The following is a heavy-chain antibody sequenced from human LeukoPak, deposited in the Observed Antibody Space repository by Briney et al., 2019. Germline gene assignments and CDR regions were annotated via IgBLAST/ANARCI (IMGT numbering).Heavy chain of an antibody. Sequence: SETLSLTCTVSGGSISSSDYLWAWVRQPPGKGLEWIGDFYYNGVTSYDPSLKSRVTISVDTSKDQFSPNPTSVTAADTAVYHCVRRNYVSGRIDPWGQGTLVTVSS. D-gene: IGHD3-16*01. J-gene: IGHJ5*02. CDR1: GGSISSSDYL. V-gene: IGHV4-39*01. CDR3: VRRNYVSGRIDP. CDR2: FYYNGVT.